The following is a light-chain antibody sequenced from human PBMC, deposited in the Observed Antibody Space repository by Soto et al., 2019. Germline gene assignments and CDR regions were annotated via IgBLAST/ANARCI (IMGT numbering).Light chain of an antibody. V-gene: IGKV3D-20*01. CDR2: AAS. J-gene: IGKJ2*01. CDR1: QSVNSSY. CDR3: QQYGSSPYT. Sequence: EIVLTQSPATLSLSPGERATLSCGASQSVNSSYLAWYQQKPGLAPRLLIYAASNRATDIPDRFSGSGSGTDFTLTVSRLEPEDFAVYYCQQYGSSPYTFGQGTKLEIK.